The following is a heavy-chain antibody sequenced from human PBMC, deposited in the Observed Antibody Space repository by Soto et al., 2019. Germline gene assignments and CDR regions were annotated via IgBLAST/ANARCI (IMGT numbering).Heavy chain of an antibody. D-gene: IGHD1-26*01. V-gene: IGHV3-13*05. CDR1: GFTFSSYD. Sequence: EVQLVESGGGLVQPGGSLRLSCAASGFTFSSYDMHWVRQATGKGLEWVSAIGTAGDPYYPGSVKGRFTISRDDSKNTLYLQMNSLKTEDTAVYYCTSTQGGATYYYYYGMDVWGQGTTVTVSS. CDR3: TSTQGGATYYYYYGMDV. CDR2: IGTAGDP. J-gene: IGHJ6*02.